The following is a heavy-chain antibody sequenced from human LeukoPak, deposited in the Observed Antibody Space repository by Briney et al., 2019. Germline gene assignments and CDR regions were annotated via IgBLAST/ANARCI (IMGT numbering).Heavy chain of an antibody. V-gene: IGHV4-61*02. D-gene: IGHD2-15*01. CDR3: ARALTPGYCSGGTCSYFDY. Sequence: PSETLSLTCTVSGGSISSGSYYWGWIRQPAGKGLEWIGRIYTSGSTNYNPSLKSRVTISVDTSKNQFSLKVSTVTAADTAVYYCARALTPGYCSGGTCSYFDYWGQGTLVTVSS. CDR1: GGSISSGSYY. J-gene: IGHJ4*02. CDR2: IYTSGST.